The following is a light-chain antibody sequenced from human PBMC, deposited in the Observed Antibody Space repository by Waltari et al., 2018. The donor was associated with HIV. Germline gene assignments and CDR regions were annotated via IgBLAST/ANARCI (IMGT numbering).Light chain of an antibody. V-gene: IGLV4-69*01. CDR1: SEHSNFA. CDR2: LNSDGRH. Sequence: QIILTQSPSASASPGASAKLTCTLSSEHSNFAIACLQQQPEKGPRYLMTLNSDGRHTKGDGIPDRFSGSRSGAERYLSISCLHSDDEADYYCQTWGMGIVVFGGGTKLTVL. CDR3: QTWGMGIVV. J-gene: IGLJ3*02.